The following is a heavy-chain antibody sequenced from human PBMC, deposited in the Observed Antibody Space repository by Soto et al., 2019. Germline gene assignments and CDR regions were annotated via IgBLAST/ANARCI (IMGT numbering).Heavy chain of an antibody. CDR1: GGSISSYY. J-gene: IGHJ6*02. CDR2: IYYSGSA. Sequence: SETLSLTCTVSGGSISSYYWSWIRQPPGKGLEWIGYIYYSGSANYNPSLKSRVTISVDTSKNQYSLKLSSVTTADTAVYYCARLDFWNGYYPYYGIDVWGQGTTVTVSS. D-gene: IGHD3-3*01. CDR3: ARLDFWNGYYPYYGIDV. V-gene: IGHV4-59*01.